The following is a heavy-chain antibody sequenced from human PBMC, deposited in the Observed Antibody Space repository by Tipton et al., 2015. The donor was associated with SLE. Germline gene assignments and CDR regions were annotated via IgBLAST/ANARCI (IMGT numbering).Heavy chain of an antibody. V-gene: IGHV1-69*01. CDR2: IIPIFGTT. J-gene: IGHJ4*02. D-gene: IGHD3-9*01. CDR1: GGAFRSYA. CDR3: ARDYDILAAYKV. Sequence: QSGAEVKKPGSSVKVSCKASGGAFRSYAISWVRQAPGQGLEWMGVIIPIFGTTNYAQKFQGRVTITADESTNTAYMELSSLRSEDTAGYYCARDYDILAAYKVWGQGTLVTVSS.